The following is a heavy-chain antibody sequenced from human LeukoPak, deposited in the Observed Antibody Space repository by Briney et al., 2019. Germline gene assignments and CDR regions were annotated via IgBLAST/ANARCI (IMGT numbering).Heavy chain of an antibody. Sequence: PVKVSCKASGGTFSSYAISWVRQAPGQGLEWMGGIIPIFGTANYAQKFQGRVTITADESTSTAYMELSSLRSEDTAVYYCARGGGYYDSSGYYDNWFDPWGQGTLVTVSS. CDR1: GGTFSSYA. CDR3: ARGGGYYDSSGYYDNWFDP. V-gene: IGHV1-69*13. CDR2: IIPIFGTA. J-gene: IGHJ5*02. D-gene: IGHD3-22*01.